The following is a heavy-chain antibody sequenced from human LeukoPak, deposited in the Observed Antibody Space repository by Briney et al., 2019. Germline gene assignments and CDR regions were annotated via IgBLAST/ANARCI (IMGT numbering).Heavy chain of an antibody. CDR2: INWNGGST. V-gene: IGHV3-20*04. CDR3: NWIHRTPASATRDDYYYYMGV. D-gene: IGHD2-15*01. CDR1: GFTFDDYG. Sequence: PGGSLRLSCAASGFTFDDYGMSWVRQAPGKGLEWVSGINWNGGSTGYADSVNGRFTISRDNAKNSLYLQMNSLRAEDTALYFCNWIHRTPASATRDDYYYYMGVWGKGTTVIISS. J-gene: IGHJ6*03.